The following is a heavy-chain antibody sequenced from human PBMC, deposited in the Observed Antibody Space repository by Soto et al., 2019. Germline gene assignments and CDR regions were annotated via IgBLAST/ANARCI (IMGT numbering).Heavy chain of an antibody. J-gene: IGHJ4*02. D-gene: IGHD2-2*02. CDR2: IYHSGST. V-gene: IGHV4-4*02. CDR1: GGSISSTNW. Sequence: SETLSLTCAVSGGSISSTNWWSWVRQPPGKGLEWIGEIYHSGSTNYNASLKSRVTISIDKSKNQFSLNLSSVTAADTAVYYCAGFCRSTSCYTDYWGQGTQVTVSS. CDR3: AGFCRSTSCYTDY.